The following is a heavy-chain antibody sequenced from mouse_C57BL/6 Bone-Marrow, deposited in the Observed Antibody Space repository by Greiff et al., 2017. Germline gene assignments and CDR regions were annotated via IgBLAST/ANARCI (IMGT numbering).Heavy chain of an antibody. V-gene: IGHV1-59*01. CDR3: ARKGRSYFDY. CDR1: GYTFTSYW. J-gene: IGHJ2*01. Sequence: QVQLQQPGAELVRPGTSVKLSCKASGYTFTSYWMHWVKQRPGQGLEWIGVIDPSDSYTYYNQKFKGKDTLTVDTSSSTAYMQLSSLTSEDSAVYDCARKGRSYFDYWGQGTTLTVSA. CDR2: IDPSDSYT.